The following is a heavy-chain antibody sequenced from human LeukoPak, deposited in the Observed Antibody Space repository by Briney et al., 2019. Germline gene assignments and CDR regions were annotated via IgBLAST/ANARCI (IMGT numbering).Heavy chain of an antibody. Sequence: SETLSLTCTVSGGSISSYYWSWIRQPPGKGLEWIGYIYYSGSANYHPSLKSRVTISVDTSKNRFSLRLSSVTAADTAVYYCARVTGYMVEDYFDFWGQGTLVTASS. V-gene: IGHV4-59*12. CDR3: ARVTGYMVEDYFDF. D-gene: IGHD6-13*01. J-gene: IGHJ4*02. CDR2: IYYSGSA. CDR1: GGSISSYY.